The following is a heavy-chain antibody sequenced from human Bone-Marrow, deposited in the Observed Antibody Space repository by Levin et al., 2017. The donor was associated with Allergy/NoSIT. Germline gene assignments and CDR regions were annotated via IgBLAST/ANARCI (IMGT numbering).Heavy chain of an antibody. J-gene: IGHJ4*02. CDR3: AKFFPHYDRSGKVDN. CDR2: VSTSGADT. V-gene: IGHV3-23*01. D-gene: IGHD3-22*01. CDR1: GFTFSSYV. Sequence: ETLSLTCAASGFTFSSYVMSWVRQAPGKGLEWVSDVSTSGADTYYADSVRGRFTISRDNSKNTLYLHLNSLRVEDTAVYYCAKFFPHYDRSGKVDNWGQGTLVTVSS.